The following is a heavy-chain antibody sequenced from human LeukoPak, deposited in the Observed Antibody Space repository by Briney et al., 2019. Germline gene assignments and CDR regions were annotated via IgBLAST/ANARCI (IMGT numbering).Heavy chain of an antibody. CDR3: ARDTPYSGSYVGGSRRSLFDY. CDR2: IYYTGTT. J-gene: IGHJ4*02. V-gene: IGHV4-39*07. D-gene: IGHD1-26*01. Sequence: SETLSLTCTVSGASISSPNNYWGWIRQPPGKGLEWIGTIYYTGTTYYNPSLTSRVTMSVDTSKNQFSLKLSSVTAADTAVYYCARDTPYSGSYVGGSRRSLFDYWGQGTLVTVSS. CDR1: GASISSPNNY.